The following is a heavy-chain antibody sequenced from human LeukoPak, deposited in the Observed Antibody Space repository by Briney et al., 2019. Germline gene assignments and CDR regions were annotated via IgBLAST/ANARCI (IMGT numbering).Heavy chain of an antibody. D-gene: IGHD3-22*01. V-gene: IGHV1-46*01. CDR2: INPSGGST. CDR3: AREIAYDSSGYYGEWGLDY. J-gene: IGHJ4*02. Sequence: ASVTVSSTASGYTFTSYYMHWVRQAPGQGLQWMGLINPSGGSTSYAQKFQGRVTMTRDTSTSTVYMELSSLRSEDTAVYYCAREIAYDSSGYYGEWGLDYWGQGTLVTVSS. CDR1: GYTFTSYY.